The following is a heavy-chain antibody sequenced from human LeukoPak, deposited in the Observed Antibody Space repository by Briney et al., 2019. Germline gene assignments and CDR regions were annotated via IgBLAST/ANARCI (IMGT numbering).Heavy chain of an antibody. V-gene: IGHV3-30*02. CDR2: IRHDESKT. D-gene: IGHD1-26*01. Sequence: GGSLRLSCAASGFTSSSYGMHWVRQAPGKGLEWVAFIRHDESKTYFGDSVKGRFTISRDNSKNTLYLQMNSLGAEDTAIYYCAKSHIPNRYSGTYYCDFWGQGTLVTVSS. J-gene: IGHJ4*02. CDR1: GFTSSSYG. CDR3: AKSHIPNRYSGTYYCDF.